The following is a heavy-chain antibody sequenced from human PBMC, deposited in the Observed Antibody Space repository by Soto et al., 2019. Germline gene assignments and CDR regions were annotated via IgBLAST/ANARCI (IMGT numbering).Heavy chain of an antibody. J-gene: IGHJ4*02. V-gene: IGHV4-30-4*08. D-gene: IGHD3-22*01. CDR3: ARDGDYYDSSGYYWRYFDY. CDR1: GGSINSGDYS. Sequence: PSETLSLTCTVSGGSINSGDYSWTWIRQPPGKGLEWIGYIYYSGSTYYNPSLKSRVTISVDTSKNQFSLKLSSVTAAGTAVYYCARDGDYYDSSGYYWRYFDYWGQGTLVTVSS. CDR2: IYYSGST.